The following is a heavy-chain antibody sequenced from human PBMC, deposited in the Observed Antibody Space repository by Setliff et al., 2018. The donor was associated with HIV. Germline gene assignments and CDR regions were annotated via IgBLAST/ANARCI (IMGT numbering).Heavy chain of an antibody. J-gene: IGHJ4*02. V-gene: IGHV3-21*01. CDR2: ISSSSDYI. Sequence: GESLTISCAASGFTFSSYSMNWVRQAPGKGLEWVSSISSSSDYIYYADSVKGRFTISRDNAKNSLYLQMNSLRAEDTAVYYCARDRGSCSSTSCSDFDYWGQGTLVTVSS. D-gene: IGHD2-2*01. CDR3: ARDRGSCSSTSCSDFDY. CDR1: GFTFSSYS.